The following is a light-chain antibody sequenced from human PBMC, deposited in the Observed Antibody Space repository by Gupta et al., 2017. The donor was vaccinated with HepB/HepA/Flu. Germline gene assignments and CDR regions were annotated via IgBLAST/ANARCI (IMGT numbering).Light chain of an antibody. V-gene: IGKV3-20*01. CDR1: QSISSR. CDR2: GAS. Sequence: EIVLPQSPGTLSLSPGERATLSCRASQSISSRLAWYQQIPGQAPRLLIYGASSRATGIPDRFSGSGSGTDFTLTISRLEPEDFAVYYCQQDSNSPITFGQGTRLE. CDR3: QQDSNSPIT. J-gene: IGKJ5*01.